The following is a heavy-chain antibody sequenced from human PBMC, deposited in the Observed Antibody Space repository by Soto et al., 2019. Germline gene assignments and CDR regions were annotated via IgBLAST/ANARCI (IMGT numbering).Heavy chain of an antibody. Sequence: QVQLVESGGGVVQPGRSLRLSCAASGFTFSSYGMHWVRQAPGKGLEWVAVISYDGSNKYYADSVKGRFTISRDNSKNTLYLQMNSLRAEDTAVYDCAKDLYSSSWYSYDVGMDVWGQGTTVTVSS. J-gene: IGHJ6*02. CDR3: AKDLYSSSWYSYDVGMDV. CDR2: ISYDGSNK. CDR1: GFTFSSYG. D-gene: IGHD6-13*01. V-gene: IGHV3-30*18.